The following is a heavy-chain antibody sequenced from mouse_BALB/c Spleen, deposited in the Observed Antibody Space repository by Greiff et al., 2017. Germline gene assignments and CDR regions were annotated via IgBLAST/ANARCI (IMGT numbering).Heavy chain of an antibody. J-gene: IGHJ4*01. D-gene: IGHD4-1*01. CDR2: IDPANGNT. CDR3: ARSRTGYYAMDY. Sequence: EVKLVESGAELVKPGASVKLSCTASGFNIKDTYMHWVKQRPEQGLEWIGRIDPANGNTKYDPKFQGKATITADTSSNTAYLQLSSLTSEDTAVYYCARSRTGYYAMDYWGQGTSVTVSS. CDR1: GFNIKDTY. V-gene: IGHV14-3*02.